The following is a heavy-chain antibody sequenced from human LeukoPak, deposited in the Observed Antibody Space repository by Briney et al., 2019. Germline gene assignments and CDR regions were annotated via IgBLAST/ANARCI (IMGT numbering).Heavy chain of an antibody. CDR2: IYYSGST. J-gene: IGHJ4*02. Sequence: SETLSLTCTVAGGFISSYYWSGIRQPPGKGLEWSGYIYYSGSTNYNPSLKSRVTISVDTSKNQFSLKLSSVTAADTAVYYCARSYCGGDCYSFHYWGQGTLVTVSS. CDR3: ARSYCGGDCYSFHY. CDR1: GGFISSYY. D-gene: IGHD2-21*02. V-gene: IGHV4-59*13.